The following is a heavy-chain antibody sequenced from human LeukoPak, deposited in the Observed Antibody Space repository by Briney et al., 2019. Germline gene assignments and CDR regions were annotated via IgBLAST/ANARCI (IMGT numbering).Heavy chain of an antibody. CDR2: IYYSGNT. CDR3: ARLGYCSSTSCLYWYFDL. D-gene: IGHD2-2*03. CDR1: GGSISNTFYY. V-gene: IGHV4-39*01. Sequence: SSETLSLTCTVSGGSISNTFYYWGWIRQSPGKGLEWIGRIYYSGNTYYTPSLKSRVTMSVDTSKNQFSLKLSSVTAADTAVYYCARLGYCSSTSCLYWYFDLWGRGPLVTVSS. J-gene: IGHJ2*01.